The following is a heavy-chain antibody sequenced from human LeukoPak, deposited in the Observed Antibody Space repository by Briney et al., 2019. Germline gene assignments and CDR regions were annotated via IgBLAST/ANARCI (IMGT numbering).Heavy chain of an antibody. Sequence: PGGSLRLSCAASGFTFSSYSMNWVRQAPGKGLEWVSYISSSSSTIYYADSVKGRFTISRVNAKNSLYLQMNSLRAEDTAVYYCARSKRGDYDFWSGYYPFDYWGQGTLVTVSS. D-gene: IGHD3-3*01. CDR2: ISSSSSTI. CDR3: ARSKRGDYDFWSGYYPFDY. CDR1: GFTFSSYS. J-gene: IGHJ4*02. V-gene: IGHV3-48*01.